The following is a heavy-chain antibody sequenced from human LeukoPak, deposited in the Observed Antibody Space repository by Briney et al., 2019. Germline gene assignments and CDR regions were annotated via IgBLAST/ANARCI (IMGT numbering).Heavy chain of an antibody. V-gene: IGHV4-39*07. J-gene: IGHJ4*02. CDR2: ISHSGSA. CDR1: GGSIITNDYY. D-gene: IGHD5-18*01. CDR3: ASGGYSYGFDY. Sequence: SETLSLTCTVSGGSIITNDYYWGWIRQPPGKGLEWIGSISHSGSAYYNPSLKSRVTISVDRSKNQLSLKLSSVTAADTAMYYCASGGYSYGFDYWGQGTLVTVSS.